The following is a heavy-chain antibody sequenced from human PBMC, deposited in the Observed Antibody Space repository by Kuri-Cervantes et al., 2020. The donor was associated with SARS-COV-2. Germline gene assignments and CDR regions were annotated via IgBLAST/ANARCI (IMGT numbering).Heavy chain of an antibody. D-gene: IGHD3-22*01. CDR3: ASGGITMIVVAHPFDY. Sequence: GGSLRLSCAASGFTFSSYAMSWVRQSPGKGLEWVSAISGSGGSTYYADSVKGRFTISRDNSKNTLYLQMNSLRAEDTAVYYCASGGITMIVVAHPFDYWGQGTLVTVSS. V-gene: IGHV3-23*01. CDR1: GFTFSSYA. CDR2: ISGSGGST. J-gene: IGHJ4*02.